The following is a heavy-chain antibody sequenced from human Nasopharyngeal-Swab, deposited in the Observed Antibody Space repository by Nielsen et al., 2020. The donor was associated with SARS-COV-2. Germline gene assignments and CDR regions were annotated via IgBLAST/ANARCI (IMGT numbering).Heavy chain of an antibody. D-gene: IGHD2-21*02. CDR3: AKDHSRGDWSLGYVDY. Sequence: SLKISCAASGFTFDDYAIHWVRQSPGKGLEWVSGITWNSGTIGYAESVKGRFTISRDNAKNSLYLQMNSLRAEDTALYYCAKDHSRGDWSLGYVDYWGQGTLVTVSS. CDR1: GFTFDDYA. V-gene: IGHV3-9*01. J-gene: IGHJ4*02. CDR2: ITWNSGTI.